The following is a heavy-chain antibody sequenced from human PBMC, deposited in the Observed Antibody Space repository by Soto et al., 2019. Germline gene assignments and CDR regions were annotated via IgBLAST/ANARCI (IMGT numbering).Heavy chain of an antibody. D-gene: IGHD2-15*01. J-gene: IGHJ4*02. CDR2: IYYSGST. V-gene: IGHV4-59*12. Sequence: SETLSLTCTVSGGSISSYYCSWIRQPPGKGLEWIGYIYYSGSTYYNPSLKSRVTISVDTSKNQFSLKLSSVTAADTAVYYCARASLLGYCSGGSCYKTWDYWGEGTLVTVSS. CDR1: GGSISSYY. CDR3: ARASLLGYCSGGSCYKTWDY.